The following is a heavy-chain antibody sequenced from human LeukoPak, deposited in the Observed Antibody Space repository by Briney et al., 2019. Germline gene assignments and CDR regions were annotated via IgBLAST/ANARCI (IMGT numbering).Heavy chain of an antibody. D-gene: IGHD3-22*01. CDR1: GFTLSSYA. V-gene: IGHV3-30-3*01. CDR3: ARVDPYDSSGYFDY. CDR2: ISYDGSNK. J-gene: IGHJ4*02. Sequence: GGSLRLSCAASGFTLSSYAMHWVRQAPGKGLEWVAVISYDGSNKYYADSVKGRFTISRDNSKNTLYLQMNSLRAEDTAVYYCARVDPYDSSGYFDYWGQGTLVTVSS.